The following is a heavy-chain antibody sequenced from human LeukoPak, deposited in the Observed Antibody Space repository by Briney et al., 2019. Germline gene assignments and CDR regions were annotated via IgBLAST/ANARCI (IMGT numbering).Heavy chain of an antibody. V-gene: IGHV3-7*01. Sequence: PGGSLRLSCAASGFTFSSYWMSWVRQAPGKGLEWVANIKQDGSEKYYVDSVKGRFTISRDNAENSLYLQMNSLRAEDTAVYYCATAGEKNCFDPWGQGTLVTVSS. CDR3: ATAGEKNCFDP. CDR1: GFTFSSYW. D-gene: IGHD1-14*01. J-gene: IGHJ5*02. CDR2: IKQDGSEK.